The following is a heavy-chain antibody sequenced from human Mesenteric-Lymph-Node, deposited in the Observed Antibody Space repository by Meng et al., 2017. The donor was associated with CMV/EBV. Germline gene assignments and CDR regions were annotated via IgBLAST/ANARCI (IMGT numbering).Heavy chain of an antibody. CDR2: ISWNGGII. CDR3: VKGPYGSGSYFPDC. CDR1: GFTFSSYA. D-gene: IGHD3-10*01. Sequence: GGSLRLSCAASGFTFSSYAMHWVRQAPGKGLEWVSGISWNGGIIDYADSVKGRFTISRDNANNYLYMQMNSLRVEDTALYYCVKGPYGSGSYFPDCWGQGTLVTVSS. V-gene: IGHV3-9*01. J-gene: IGHJ4*02.